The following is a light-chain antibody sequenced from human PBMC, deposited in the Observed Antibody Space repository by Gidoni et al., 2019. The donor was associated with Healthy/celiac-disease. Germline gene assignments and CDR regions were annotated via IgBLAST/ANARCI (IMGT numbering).Light chain of an antibody. CDR3: QSYDSSLSGWV. J-gene: IGLJ3*02. Sequence: QSVLTQPPSVSGAPGQRVPISCPGSSSTIGAGYDVHWYQQLPGTAPKLLIYGNSNRPSGVPDRFSGSKSGTSASLAITGLQAEDEADYYCQSYDSSLSGWVFGGGTKLTVL. CDR1: SSTIGAGYD. CDR2: GNS. V-gene: IGLV1-40*01.